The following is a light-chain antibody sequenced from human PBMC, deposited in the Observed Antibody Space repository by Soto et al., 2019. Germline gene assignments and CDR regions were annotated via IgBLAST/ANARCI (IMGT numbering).Light chain of an antibody. CDR2: RAS. CDR1: QSISNW. V-gene: IGKV1-5*03. J-gene: IGKJ1*01. CDR3: QQYDSYPWT. Sequence: DILMTHSPSTLSASVGDRVTITCRASQSISNWLAWYQQKPGKAPKLLIYRASSLESGVPSRFSGSGSGTEFTLTITSLQPDDFATYYCQQYDSYPWTFGQGTKVEIK.